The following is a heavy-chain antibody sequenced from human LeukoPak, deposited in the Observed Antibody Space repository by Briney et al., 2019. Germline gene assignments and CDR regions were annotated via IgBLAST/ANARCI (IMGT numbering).Heavy chain of an antibody. V-gene: IGHV3-23*01. CDR1: GFTFSSYA. Sequence: PGGSLRLSCAASGFTFSSYAMSWVRQAPGKGLEWVSAISGSGGSTYYADSVKGRFAISRDNSKNTLYLQMNSLRAEDTAVYYSAKASLKQWLPPGPGYWGQGTLVTVSS. CDR2: ISGSGGST. CDR3: AKASLKQWLPPGPGY. D-gene: IGHD6-19*01. J-gene: IGHJ4*02.